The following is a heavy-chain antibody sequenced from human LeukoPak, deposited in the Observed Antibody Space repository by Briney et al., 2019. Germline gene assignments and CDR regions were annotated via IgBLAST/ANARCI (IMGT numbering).Heavy chain of an antibody. V-gene: IGHV1-2*02. CDR3: ASPSPRRYCSSTSCDYYYYYGMDV. D-gene: IGHD2-2*01. J-gene: IGHJ6*02. Sequence: GASVKVSCKASGYTFTGYYMHWVRQAPGQGLEWMGWINPNSGGTNYAQKSQGRVTMTRDTSISTAYMELSRPRSDDTAVYYCASPSPRRYCSSTSCDYYYYYGMDVWGQGTTVTVSS. CDR1: GYTFTGYY. CDR2: INPNSGGT.